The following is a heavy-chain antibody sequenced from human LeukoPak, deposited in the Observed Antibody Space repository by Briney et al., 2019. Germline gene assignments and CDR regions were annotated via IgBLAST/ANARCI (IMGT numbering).Heavy chain of an antibody. CDR2: IYHSGST. D-gene: IGHD6-6*01. CDR3: ARDVGPSRIAARPRFDP. J-gene: IGHJ5*02. V-gene: IGHV4-4*02. CDR1: GGSISSSNW. Sequence: SETLSLTCAVSGGSISSSNWWSWVRQPPGKGLEWIGEIYHSGSTNYNPSLKSRVTISVDKSKNQFSLKLSSVTAADTAVYYCARDVGPSRIAARPRFDPWGQGTLVTVSS.